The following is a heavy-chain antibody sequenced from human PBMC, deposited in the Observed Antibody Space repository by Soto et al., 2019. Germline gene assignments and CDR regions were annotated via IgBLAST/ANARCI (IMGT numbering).Heavy chain of an antibody. J-gene: IGHJ4*02. CDR2: IRSKANSYAT. CDR3: SFSSALDY. D-gene: IGHD6-6*01. CDR1: GFTFSGSA. V-gene: IGHV3-73*01. Sequence: PGGSLSLSCAASGFTFSGSAMHWFRQASGKGLEWVGRIRSKANSYATAYAASVKGRFTISRDGSKNTAYLQMNSLKTEDTAVYYCSFSSALDYWGQGTLVTVSS.